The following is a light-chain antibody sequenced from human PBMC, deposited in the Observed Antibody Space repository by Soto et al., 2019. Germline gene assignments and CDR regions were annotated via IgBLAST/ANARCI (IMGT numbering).Light chain of an antibody. Sequence: QSALTQPAAVSGSPGQSITISCTGTSSDVGSYNVVSWYQQQPGKAPKLIIYEVTERPSGISNRFSGSKSGYTASLTISGLQAEDEADYYCCSYADLRNVVFGGGTKLTVL. CDR3: CSYADLRNVV. CDR2: EVT. V-gene: IGLV2-23*02. J-gene: IGLJ2*01. CDR1: SSDVGSYNV.